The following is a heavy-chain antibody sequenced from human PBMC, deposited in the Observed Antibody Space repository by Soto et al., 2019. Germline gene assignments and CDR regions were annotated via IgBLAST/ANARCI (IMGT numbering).Heavy chain of an antibody. CDR3: ARDKDRQQLGGNYYYIMDV. CDR1: GGTFSSSA. D-gene: IGHD3-3*02. J-gene: IGHJ6*02. V-gene: IGHV1-69*12. CDR2: IMPIFRTP. Sequence: QVQLVQSGAEVKKPGSSVKVSCKASGGTFSSSAFSWVRQAPGQGLEWMGGIMPIFRTPDYAQKFQGRVTITADETTSTAYMELSSLTSEETGVYYCARDKDRQQLGGNYYYIMDVWGQGTTVTVSS.